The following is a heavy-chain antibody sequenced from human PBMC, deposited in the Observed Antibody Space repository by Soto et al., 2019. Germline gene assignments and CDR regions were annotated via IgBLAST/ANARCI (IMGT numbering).Heavy chain of an antibody. CDR2: IIPILGIA. J-gene: IGHJ4*02. D-gene: IGHD3-22*01. V-gene: IGHV1-69*02. Sequence: QVQLVQSGAEVKKPGSSVKVSCKASGGTFSSYTISWVRQAPGQGLEWMGRIIPILGIANYAQKFQGRVTITADKSTSTAYMELSSLRSEDTAVYYCASLDSPGRPFVYWGQGTLVTVSS. CDR1: GGTFSSYT. CDR3: ASLDSPGRPFVY.